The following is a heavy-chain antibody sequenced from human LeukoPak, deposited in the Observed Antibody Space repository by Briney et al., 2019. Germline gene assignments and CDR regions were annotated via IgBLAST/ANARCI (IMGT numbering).Heavy chain of an antibody. V-gene: IGHV3-9*01. D-gene: IGHD5-12*01. J-gene: IGHJ4*02. CDR3: ARGGSLYSGAGRLEY. CDR1: GFTFDDHG. CDR2: ISWSSGII. Sequence: GGSLRLSCAASGFTFDDHGMHWVRQAPGKGLEWVSGISWSSGIIGYADSVKGRFTISRDNSKNTLDLQMNNLRVEDTAVYYCARGGSLYSGAGRLEYWGQGTLVTVSS.